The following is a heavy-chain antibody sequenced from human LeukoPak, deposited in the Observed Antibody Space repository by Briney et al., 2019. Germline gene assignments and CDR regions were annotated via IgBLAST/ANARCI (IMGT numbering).Heavy chain of an antibody. D-gene: IGHD4-17*01. CDR2: ISGSGGST. CDR3: AKGPQRGDYPQVDY. Sequence: PGGSLRLSCAASGFTFSSYGMHWVRQAPGKGLEWVSAISGSGGSTYYADSVKGRFTISRDNSKNTLYLQMNSLRAEDTAVYYCAKGPQRGDYPQVDYWGQGTLVTVSS. J-gene: IGHJ4*02. V-gene: IGHV3-23*01. CDR1: GFTFSSYG.